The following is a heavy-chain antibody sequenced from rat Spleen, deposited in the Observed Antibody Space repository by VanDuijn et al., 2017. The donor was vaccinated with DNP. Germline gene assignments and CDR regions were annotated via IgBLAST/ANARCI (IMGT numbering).Heavy chain of an antibody. CDR1: GFTFSAYS. J-gene: IGHJ2*01. D-gene: IGHD4-3*01. CDR3: VRWNSGHFDY. Sequence: EVQLVESGGGLVQPGRSLKLSCAASGFTFSAYSLAWVRQAPAKGLEWVAYIGPAAYAPYYGDSVKGRFTISRDNAKSTLYLQMYSLRSEDMATYYCVRWNSGHFDYWGQGVMVTVSS. V-gene: IGHV5-22*01. CDR2: IGPAAYAP.